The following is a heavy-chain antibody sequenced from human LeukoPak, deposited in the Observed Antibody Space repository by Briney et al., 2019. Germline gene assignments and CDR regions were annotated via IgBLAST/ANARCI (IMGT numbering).Heavy chain of an antibody. CDR1: GGSISSYY. CDR2: IYYSGST. V-gene: IGHV4-59*01. CDR3: ARGPTYYYDSSGYYYGYYYMDV. Sequence: SETLSLTCTVSGGSISSYYWNWIRQPPGKGLEWIGYIYYSGSTNYNPSLKSRVTISVDTSKNQFSLGLSSVTAADTAVYYCARGPTYYYDSSGYYYGYYYMDVWGKGTTVTISS. D-gene: IGHD3-22*01. J-gene: IGHJ6*03.